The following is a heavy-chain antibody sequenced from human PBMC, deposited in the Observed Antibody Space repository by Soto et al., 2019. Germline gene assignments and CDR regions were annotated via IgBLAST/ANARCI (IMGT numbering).Heavy chain of an antibody. Sequence: ASVKVSCKASGYTFTSYAMHWVRQAPGQRLEWMGWINAGNGNTKYSQKFQGRVTITRDTSASTAYMELSNLRSEDTAVYYCAREGGLLEGGKYYYDSSGYGYYFDYWGQGTLVTVSS. CDR2: INAGNGNT. D-gene: IGHD3-22*01. CDR1: GYTFTSYA. J-gene: IGHJ4*02. CDR3: AREGGLLEGGKYYYDSSGYGYYFDY. V-gene: IGHV1-3*01.